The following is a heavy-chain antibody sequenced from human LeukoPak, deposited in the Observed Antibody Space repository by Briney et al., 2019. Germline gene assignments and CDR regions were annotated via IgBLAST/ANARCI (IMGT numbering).Heavy chain of an antibody. D-gene: IGHD4-11*01. CDR2: IHGAGAVT. Sequence: GGSLRLSCAASGSTFSNFGMTWVRQAPGQGLEWVSSIHGAGAVTGYADSVKGRFTTSRDNSENTLYLHMDSLRADDTAVYYCARDPNGDYIGAFDFRGQGTMVTVSS. CDR3: ARDPNGDYIGAFDF. V-gene: IGHV3-23*01. J-gene: IGHJ3*01. CDR1: GSTFSNFG.